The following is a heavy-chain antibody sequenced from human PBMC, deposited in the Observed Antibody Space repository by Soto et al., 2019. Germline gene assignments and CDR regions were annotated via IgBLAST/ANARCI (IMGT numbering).Heavy chain of an antibody. Sequence: QVQLVQSGAEVKKPGASVKVSCKASGYTFTSYGISWVRQAPGQGLEWLGWICAYNGNTNYAQKLQGRVPMTTDTSTSTAYMELRSLRSDDTAVYYCARGFFRVEAMRQDAFDIWGQGTMVTVSS. D-gene: IGHD3-3*01. J-gene: IGHJ3*02. CDR3: ARGFFRVEAMRQDAFDI. CDR1: GYTFTSYG. CDR2: ICAYNGNT. V-gene: IGHV1-18*01.